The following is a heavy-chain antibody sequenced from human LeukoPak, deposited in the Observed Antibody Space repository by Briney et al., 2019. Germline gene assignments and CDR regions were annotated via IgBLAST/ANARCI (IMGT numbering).Heavy chain of an antibody. V-gene: IGHV1-8*01. D-gene: IGHD1-1*01. CDR3: ARDPGSGTDYYYYYMDV. CDR1: GYTFTSYD. CDR2: MNPNSGNT. Sequence: ASVKVSCKASGYTFTSYDINWVRQATGQGLEWMGWMNPNSGNTGYAQKFQGRVTMTRNTSIGTAYMELSSLRSEDTAVYYCARDPGSGTDYYYYYMDVWGKGTTVTVSS. J-gene: IGHJ6*03.